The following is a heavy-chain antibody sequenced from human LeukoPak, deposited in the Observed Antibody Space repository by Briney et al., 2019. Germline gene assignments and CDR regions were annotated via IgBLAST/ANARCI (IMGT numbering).Heavy chain of an antibody. CDR1: GFIFSNSG. V-gene: IGHV3-33*01. CDR2: IYTDGSTK. J-gene: IGHJ4*02. D-gene: IGHD3-10*01. CDR3: ARNSGGRRYYFTD. Sequence: PGRSLRLSCAASGFIFSNSGMHWVRQAPGKGLEWMTDIYTDGSTKYYADSVKGRFTISRDNSQNTLYLQMNSLRADDTAVYYCARNSGGRRYYFTDWGQGTLVTVSS.